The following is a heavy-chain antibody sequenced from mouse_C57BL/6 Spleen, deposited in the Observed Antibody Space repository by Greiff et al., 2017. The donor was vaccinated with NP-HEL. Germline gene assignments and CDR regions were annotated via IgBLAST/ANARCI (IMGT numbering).Heavy chain of an antibody. D-gene: IGHD2-1*01. J-gene: IGHJ2*01. CDR2: IYPRRGNT. V-gene: IGHV1-81*01. CDR1: GYTFTSYG. Sequence: VQLQQSGAELARPGASVKLSCKASGYTFTSYGISWVKQRTGQGLEWIGEIYPRRGNTYYNEKFKGKATLTADKSSSTAYMELRSLTSEDSAVYFCARSDYGNSYYFDYWGQGTTLTVSS. CDR3: ARSDYGNSYYFDY.